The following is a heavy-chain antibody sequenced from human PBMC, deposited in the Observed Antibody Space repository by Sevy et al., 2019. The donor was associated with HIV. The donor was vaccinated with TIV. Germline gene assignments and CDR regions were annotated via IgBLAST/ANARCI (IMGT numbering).Heavy chain of an antibody. Sequence: GGSLRLSCAASGLSVSDNYMNWVRQAPGKGLELVSVIYSDGRTYYADSVKGRFTISRDNSKNTLYLHMNNLRPEDTAVDYCAGNRYYDAGGYYYYYYGMDVWGQGTTVTVSS. CDR2: IYSDGRT. CDR3: AGNRYYDAGGYYYYYYGMDV. J-gene: IGHJ6*02. CDR1: GLSVSDNY. V-gene: IGHV3-66*01. D-gene: IGHD3-22*01.